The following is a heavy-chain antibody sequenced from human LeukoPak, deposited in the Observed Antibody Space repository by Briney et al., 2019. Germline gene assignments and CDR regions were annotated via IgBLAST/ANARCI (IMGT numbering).Heavy chain of an antibody. CDR1: GDSISSYY. CDR3: ARHGSVSSGALV. V-gene: IGHV4-59*08. J-gene: IGHJ4*02. Sequence: PSETLSLTCTVSGDSISSYYWSWIRQPPGKGLEWIGYIYYSGSTNYNPSLKSRVTISVDTSKTQFSLNLTSVTAADTAVYYCARHGSVSSGALVWGQGTLVTVSS. CDR2: IYYSGST. D-gene: IGHD3-22*01.